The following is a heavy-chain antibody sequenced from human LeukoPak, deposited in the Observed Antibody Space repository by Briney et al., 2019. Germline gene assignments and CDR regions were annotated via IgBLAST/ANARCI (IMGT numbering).Heavy chain of an antibody. D-gene: IGHD3-22*01. CDR3: AAHSSGYYVPFDY. V-gene: IGHV3-23*01. J-gene: IGHJ4*02. Sequence: GGSLRLSCAASGFTFSTYAMSWVRQAPGKRLEWVSTISGSGGSTYYADSVKGRFTISRDNSKNTLYLQMNSLRAEDTAVYYCAAHSSGYYVPFDYWGQGTLVTVSS. CDR1: GFTFSTYA. CDR2: ISGSGGST.